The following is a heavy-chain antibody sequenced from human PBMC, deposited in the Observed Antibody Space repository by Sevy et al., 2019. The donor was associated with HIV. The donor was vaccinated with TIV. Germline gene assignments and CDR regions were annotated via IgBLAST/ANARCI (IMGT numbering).Heavy chain of an antibody. CDR1: GFTFSRYW. J-gene: IGHJ4*02. V-gene: IGHV3-7*03. CDR3: AREYDILTGYFEGIAYFDY. Sequence: GSLRLSCAASGFTFSRYWMSWVRQAPGKGLEWVASIKQDGSEKYYVDSVKGRFTISRDNAKNSLYLQMNSLRAEDTAVYYCAREYDILTGYFEGIAYFDYWGQGTLVTVSS. D-gene: IGHD3-9*01. CDR2: IKQDGSEK.